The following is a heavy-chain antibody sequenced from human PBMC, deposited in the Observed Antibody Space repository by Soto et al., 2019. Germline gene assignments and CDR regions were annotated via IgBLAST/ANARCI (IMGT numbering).Heavy chain of an antibody. CDR2: ISSSSSTI. D-gene: IGHD2-15*01. CDR1: GFTFSSYS. CDR3: ARDRVVAAQNWFDP. J-gene: IGHJ5*02. V-gene: IGHV3-48*01. Sequence: GGSLRLSCAASGFTFSSYSMNWVRQAPGKGLEWVSYISSSSSTIYYADSVKGRFTISRDNAKNSLYLQMNSLRAEDTAVYYCARDRVVAAQNWFDPWGQGTLGTVSS.